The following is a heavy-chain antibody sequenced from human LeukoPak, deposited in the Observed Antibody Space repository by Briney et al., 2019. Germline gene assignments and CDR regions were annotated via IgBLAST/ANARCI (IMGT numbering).Heavy chain of an antibody. D-gene: IGHD3-10*01. V-gene: IGHV3-49*04. CDR2: IRSKAYGATT. CDR1: GFTFGDDA. J-gene: IGHJ4*02. Sequence: GGSLRLSCTASGFTFGDDAMSWVRQAPGKGLEWVGFIRSKAYGATTEYAASVKGRFTISRDDSKSIAYLQMNSLKTEDTAVYYCTRGYYYLYWGQGTLVTVSS. CDR3: TRGYYYLY.